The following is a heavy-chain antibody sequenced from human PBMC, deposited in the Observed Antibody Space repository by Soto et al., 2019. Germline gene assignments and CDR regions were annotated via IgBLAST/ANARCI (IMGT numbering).Heavy chain of an antibody. CDR3: AKEAGEMATTYGHFDH. J-gene: IGHJ4*02. CDR1: GGSISSYY. Sequence: SETLSLTCTVSGGSISSYYWSWIRQPPGKGLEWIGYIYYSGSTNYNPSLKSRVTISVDTSNNQFSLKLSSVTAADTAVYYCAKEAGEMATTYGHFDHWGQGTLVTVSS. CDR2: IYYSGST. V-gene: IGHV4-59*12. D-gene: IGHD1-1*01.